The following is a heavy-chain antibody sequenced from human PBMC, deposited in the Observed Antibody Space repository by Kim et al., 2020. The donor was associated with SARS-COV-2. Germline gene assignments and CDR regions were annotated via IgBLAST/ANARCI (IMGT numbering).Heavy chain of an antibody. V-gene: IGHV4-31*03. CDR2: IYYSGST. Sequence: SETLSLTCTVSGGSISSGGYYWSWIRQHPGKGLEWIGYIYYSGSTYYTPSLKSRVTISVDTSKNQFSLRLSSVTAADTAVYFCAVKLAARPDYGMDVWGQGTTVTVSS. D-gene: IGHD6-6*01. CDR1: GGSISSGGYY. CDR3: AVKLAARPDYGMDV. J-gene: IGHJ6*02.